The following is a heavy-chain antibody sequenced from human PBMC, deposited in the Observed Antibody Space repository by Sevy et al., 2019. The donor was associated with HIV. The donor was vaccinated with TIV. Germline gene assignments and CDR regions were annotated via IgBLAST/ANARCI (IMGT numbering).Heavy chain of an antibody. CDR1: GFTFGANW. Sequence: GGSLRLSCTASGFTFGANWMNWVRQAPGKGLEWVANIKGDGSDKHYVDSVEGRFTISRDNAKNLLYLQMNSLRVEDTAVYYCAHETFGRCESWGQGTLVTVSS. V-gene: IGHV3-7*01. CDR3: AHETFGRCES. D-gene: IGHD3-16*01. J-gene: IGHJ4*02. CDR2: IKGDGSDK.